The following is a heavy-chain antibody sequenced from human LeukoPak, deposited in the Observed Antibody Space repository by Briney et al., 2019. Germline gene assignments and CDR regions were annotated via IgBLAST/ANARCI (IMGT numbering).Heavy chain of an antibody. CDR3: ARGPRNQYYYDSSGSLTGAFDI. V-gene: IGHV4-34*01. D-gene: IGHD3-22*01. J-gene: IGHJ3*02. Sequence: PSETLSPTCAVYGGSFRGYYWSWIRQPPGKGLEWIGEIDHSGSTNYNPSLKSRVTISVDTSKNQFSLKLSSVTAADTAVYYCARGPRNQYYYDSSGSLTGAFDIWGQGTMVTVSS. CDR1: GGSFRGYY. CDR2: IDHSGST.